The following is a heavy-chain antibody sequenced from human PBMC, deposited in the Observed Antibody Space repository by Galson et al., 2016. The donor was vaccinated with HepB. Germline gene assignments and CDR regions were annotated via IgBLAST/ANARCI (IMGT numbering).Heavy chain of an antibody. CDR3: AKETSNWGQYYFDH. J-gene: IGHJ4*02. CDR2: INWNSAGI. CDR1: GFTFDDYA. Sequence: SLRLSCAASGFTFDDYAMNWVRQAPGKGLEWVSGINWNSAGIGYADSVKGRFTISRDNAKNTLYLQMNRLRAEDSALYYCAKETSNWGQYYFDHWGQGVLVTVSS. V-gene: IGHV3-9*01. D-gene: IGHD7-27*01.